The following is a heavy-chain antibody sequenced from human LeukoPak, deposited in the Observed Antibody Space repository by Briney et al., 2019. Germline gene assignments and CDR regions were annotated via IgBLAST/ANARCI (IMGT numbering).Heavy chain of an antibody. Sequence: SETLSHTCTGSGGSINNNYGSWIPQRARKGREWSGRIYTRGSTNYNPSLTSRVTMSVDTSKNQFSLKLSSVTAADTAVYYCARGRYCSADICSGGDAFDIWGQGTMVSVSS. CDR1: GGSINNNY. D-gene: IGHD2-15*01. CDR2: IYTRGST. CDR3: ARGRYCSADICSGGDAFDI. J-gene: IGHJ3*02. V-gene: IGHV4-4*07.